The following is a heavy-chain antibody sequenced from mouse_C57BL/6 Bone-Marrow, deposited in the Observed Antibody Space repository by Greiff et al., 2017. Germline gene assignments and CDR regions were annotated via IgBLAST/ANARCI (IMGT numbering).Heavy chain of an antibody. CDR3: AREDYYGSSYRFAY. Sequence: QVQLQQPGAELVRPGTSVKLSCKASGYTFTSYWMHWVKQRPGQGLEWIGVIDPSDSYTNYNQKFKGKATLTVDTSSSTAYMQLSSLTSEDSAVYYWAREDYYGSSYRFAYWGQGTLVTVSA. V-gene: IGHV1-59*01. CDR2: IDPSDSYT. J-gene: IGHJ3*01. D-gene: IGHD1-1*01. CDR1: GYTFTSYW.